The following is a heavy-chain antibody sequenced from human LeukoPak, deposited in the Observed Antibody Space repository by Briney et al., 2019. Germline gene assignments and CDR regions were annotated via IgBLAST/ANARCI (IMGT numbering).Heavy chain of an antibody. Sequence: ASVKVSCKASGYTFTSYAMHWVRQAPGQRLEWMGWINAGNGNTKYSQKFQGRVTITRDTSASTAYMELSSLRSDDTAVYYCARDSRTEDWYNWNGNDYWGQGTLVTVSS. CDR2: INAGNGNT. V-gene: IGHV1-3*01. CDR1: GYTFTSYA. J-gene: IGHJ4*02. D-gene: IGHD1-20*01. CDR3: ARDSRTEDWYNWNGNDY.